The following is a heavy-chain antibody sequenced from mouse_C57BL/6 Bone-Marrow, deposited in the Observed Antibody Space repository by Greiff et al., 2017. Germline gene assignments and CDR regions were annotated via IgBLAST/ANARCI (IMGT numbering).Heavy chain of an antibody. CDR3: GRREGDYWFAY. CDR2: IDPSDSYT. Sequence: QVQLQQPGAELVRPGTSVKLSCKASGYTFTSYWMHWVKQRPGQGLEWIGVIDPSDSYTNYNQKFKGKATLTVDTSSSTAYMQLSSLTSEDSAVYYYGRREGDYWFAYWGEGTLVTVSA. J-gene: IGHJ3*01. D-gene: IGHD2-13*01. V-gene: IGHV1-59*01. CDR1: GYTFTSYW.